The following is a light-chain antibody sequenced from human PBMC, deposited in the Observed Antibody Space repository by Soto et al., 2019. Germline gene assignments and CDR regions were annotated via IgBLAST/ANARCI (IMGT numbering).Light chain of an antibody. V-gene: IGKV1-5*03. CDR2: KAS. CDR3: QHYNSYSEA. J-gene: IGKJ1*01. CDR1: QTISSG. Sequence: DIQMTQSPSTLSGSVGDRVTITCRASQTISSGLAWYQQKPGKAPKLLIYKASTFKSGVPSSFNGSGSGAEFTLTIRSLQPYDFETDYCQHYNSYSEAFGQGTKVEL.